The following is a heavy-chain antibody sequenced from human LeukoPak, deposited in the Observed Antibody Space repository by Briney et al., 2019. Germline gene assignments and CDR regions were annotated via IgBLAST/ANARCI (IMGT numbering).Heavy chain of an antibody. CDR1: GGTFSSYA. CDR3: ASSGARTNWFDP. CDR2: IIPILGIA. V-gene: IGHV1-69*04. J-gene: IGHJ5*02. D-gene: IGHD1-1*01. Sequence: SVKVSCKASGGTFSSYAISWVRQAPGQGLEWMGRIIPILGIANYAQKFQGRVTITADKSTSTAYMELSSLRSEDTAVYYCASSGARTNWFDPWGQGTLVTVSS.